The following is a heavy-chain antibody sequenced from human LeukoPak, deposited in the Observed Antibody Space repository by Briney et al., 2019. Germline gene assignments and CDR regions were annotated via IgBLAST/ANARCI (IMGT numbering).Heavy chain of an antibody. Sequence: GASVKVSCKASGYTFTSYGISWVRQAPGQGLEWMGWISAYNGNTNYAQKLQGRVTMSTDTSTSTAYMELRSLRSDDTAVYYYARDLLVAAAASFDYWGQGTLVTVSS. D-gene: IGHD6-13*01. CDR1: GYTFTSYG. CDR2: ISAYNGNT. J-gene: IGHJ4*02. CDR3: ARDLLVAAAASFDY. V-gene: IGHV1-18*01.